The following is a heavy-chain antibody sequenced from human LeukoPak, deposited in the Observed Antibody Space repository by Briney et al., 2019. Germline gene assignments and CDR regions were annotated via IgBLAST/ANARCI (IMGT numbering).Heavy chain of an antibody. CDR3: ARDESGGYYVY. D-gene: IGHD4-23*01. Sequence: SGGSLRLSCAASGFTFSNYWMSWVRQAPGRGLEWVANIKQDGSMTQYADSVRGRFTISRDNAKSSVYLQMSSLKAEDSAIYYCARDESGGYYVYWGQGTLVTVSS. CDR2: IKQDGSMT. J-gene: IGHJ4*02. CDR1: GFTFSNYW. V-gene: IGHV3-7*01.